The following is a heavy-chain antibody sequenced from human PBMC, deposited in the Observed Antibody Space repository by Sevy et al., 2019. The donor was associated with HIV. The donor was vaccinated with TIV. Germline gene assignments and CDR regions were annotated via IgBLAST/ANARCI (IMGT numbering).Heavy chain of an antibody. CDR1: GYTFTSYY. CDR2: INPSGGST. D-gene: IGHD6-13*01. CDR3: ARVGLDAVAGTDYGMDV. J-gene: IGHJ6*02. Sequence: ASVKVSCKASGYTFTSYYMHWVRQAPGQGLEWMGIINPSGGSTSYAQKFQGRVTMTRDTSTSTVYMELSSLRSEDTAVYYCARVGLDAVAGTDYGMDVWGQGTTVTVSS. V-gene: IGHV1-46*01.